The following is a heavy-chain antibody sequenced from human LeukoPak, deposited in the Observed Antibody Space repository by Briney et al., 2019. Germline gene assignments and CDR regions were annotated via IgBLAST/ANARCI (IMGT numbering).Heavy chain of an antibody. CDR1: GGSISTYY. CDR2: IYTDGNT. CDR3: ARYGGSGWVIDN. D-gene: IGHD6-19*01. Sequence: SETLSLTCTVSGGSISTYYWNWIRQPAGRGLEWLGRIYTDGNTNINPSLKSRVTISVDTSKKQFSLKLTSVTAADTAVYYCARYGGSGWVIDNWGQGTLVTVSS. V-gene: IGHV4-4*07. J-gene: IGHJ4*02.